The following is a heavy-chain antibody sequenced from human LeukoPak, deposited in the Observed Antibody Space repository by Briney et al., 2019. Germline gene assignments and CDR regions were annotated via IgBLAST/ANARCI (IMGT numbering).Heavy chain of an antibody. Sequence: GGSLRLSCAASGFTFSDYTMNWVRQAPGKGLEWVSSISGSGTYIYYSDSMKGRLTISRDNAKNSLYLHMNSLRAEDTAMYYCARDLGSRPYDSSGFPPDYWGQGTLVTVSS. CDR3: ARDLGSRPYDSSGFPPDY. D-gene: IGHD3-22*01. J-gene: IGHJ4*02. CDR1: GFTFSDYT. V-gene: IGHV3-21*01. CDR2: ISGSGTYI.